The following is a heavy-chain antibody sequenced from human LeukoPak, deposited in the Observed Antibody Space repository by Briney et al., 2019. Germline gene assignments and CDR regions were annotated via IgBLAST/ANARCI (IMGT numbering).Heavy chain of an antibody. V-gene: IGHV3-23*01. CDR1: GFTFSSYA. D-gene: IGHD4-17*01. CDR2: ISGSGGST. CDR3: AHVGGAGDYGPRYYGMDV. Sequence: PGGSLRLSCAASGFTFSSYAMSWVRQAPGKGLEWVSAISGSGGSTYYADSVKGRFTISRDNSKNTLYLQMNSLRAEDTAVYYCAHVGGAGDYGPRYYGMDVWGQGTTVTVSS. J-gene: IGHJ6*02.